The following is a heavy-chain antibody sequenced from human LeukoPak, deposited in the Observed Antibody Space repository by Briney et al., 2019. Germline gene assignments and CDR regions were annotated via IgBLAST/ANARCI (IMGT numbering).Heavy chain of an antibody. CDR3: AKEPYSGSYQGKPLDY. CDR1: GFTFSSYV. D-gene: IGHD1-26*01. J-gene: IGHJ4*02. Sequence: PGGSLRLSCAASGFTFSSYVMSWVRQAPGKGLEWVSAISGSGGSTYYADSVKGRFTISRDNSKNTLYLQMNSLRAEDTAVYYCAKEPYSGSYQGKPLDYWGQGTLVTVSS. CDR2: ISGSGGST. V-gene: IGHV3-23*01.